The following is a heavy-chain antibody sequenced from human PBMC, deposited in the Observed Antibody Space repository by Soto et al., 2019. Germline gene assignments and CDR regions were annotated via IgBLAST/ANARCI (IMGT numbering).Heavy chain of an antibody. CDR3: ARADSVYCDYGVKFDS. Sequence: QVQLVQSGAEVKKPGASVKVSCKASGYTFIDYGFSWVRQAPRQGLEGIGWISAYNGDTRNAQKFQGRPTMTRETSTSTAYMELRSLRSDDTAVYYCARADSVYCDYGVKFDSWGQGTLVTVSS. V-gene: IGHV1-18*01. J-gene: IGHJ4*02. CDR1: GYTFIDYG. CDR2: ISAYNGDT. D-gene: IGHD4-17*01.